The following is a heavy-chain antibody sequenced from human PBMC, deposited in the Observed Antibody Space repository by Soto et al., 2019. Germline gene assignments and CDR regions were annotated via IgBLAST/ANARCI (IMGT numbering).Heavy chain of an antibody. V-gene: IGHV3-7*05. J-gene: IGHJ6*02. CDR3: ARVAAETLYYYHYGMDV. D-gene: IGHD6-25*01. Sequence: PGGSLRLSCAASGFTFSSYWVSWVRQAPGKGLEWVANIKQDGSEKYYVDSVKGRFTISRDNAKNSLYLQMNSLRAEDTAVYYCARVAAETLYYYHYGMDVWGQGTTVTVSS. CDR1: GFTFSSYW. CDR2: IKQDGSEK.